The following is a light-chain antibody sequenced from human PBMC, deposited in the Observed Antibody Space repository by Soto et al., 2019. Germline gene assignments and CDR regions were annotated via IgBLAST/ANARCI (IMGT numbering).Light chain of an antibody. CDR2: GAS. CDR3: QQGYNWPLT. CDR1: QSITSE. J-gene: IGKJ2*01. V-gene: IGKV3-15*01. Sequence: EIVMTQSPATLSVSPGETATLSCRASQSITSELAWYQQKPGQPPRLLIYGASTRATGVPARFTGSGSGSEFTLTISGLQSEDFAVYYCQQGYNWPLTFGQGTRLEI.